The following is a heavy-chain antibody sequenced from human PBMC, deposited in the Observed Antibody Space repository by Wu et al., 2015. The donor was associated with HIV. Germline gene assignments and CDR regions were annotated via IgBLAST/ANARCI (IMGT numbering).Heavy chain of an antibody. D-gene: IGHD6-6*01. CDR1: GGTFSSYA. CDR2: IIPIFGTA. CDR3: ARGPAARQDY. V-gene: IGHV1-69*05. Sequence: QVQLVQSGAEVKKPGSSVKVSCKASGGTFSSYAISWVRQAPGQGLEWMGGIIPIFGTANYAQKLQGRVTMTTDTSTSTAYMELRSLRSDDTAVYYCARGPAARQDYWGQGTLVTVSS. J-gene: IGHJ4*02.